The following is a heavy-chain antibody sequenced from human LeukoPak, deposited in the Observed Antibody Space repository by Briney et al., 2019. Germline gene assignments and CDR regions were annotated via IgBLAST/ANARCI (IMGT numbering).Heavy chain of an antibody. CDR2: IKQDGSEM. CDR1: GFTFSSYW. V-gene: IGHV3-7*01. Sequence: GGSLRLSCAASGFTFSSYWMTWVRQAPGKGLEWVANIKQDGSEMYYVDSVKGRFTISRDNAKKSLYLQMNSLRAEDTAVYYCARVDYMVACLDYWGQGTPVTVSS. D-gene: IGHD2-15*01. J-gene: IGHJ4*02. CDR3: ARVDYMVACLDY.